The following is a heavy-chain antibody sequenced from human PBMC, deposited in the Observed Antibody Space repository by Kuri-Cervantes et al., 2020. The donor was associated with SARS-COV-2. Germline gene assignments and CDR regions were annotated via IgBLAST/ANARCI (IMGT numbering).Heavy chain of an antibody. V-gene: IGHV3-30*02. CDR3: AKTNTIFGVVSWFDP. Sequence: GGSLRLSCAASGFTFSSYGMHWVRQAPGKGLEWVAFIRYDGSNKYYADSVKGRFTISRDNSKNTLYLQMNSLRAEDTAVYYCAKTNTIFGVVSWFDPRGQGTLVTVSS. CDR2: IRYDGSNK. CDR1: GFTFSSYG. D-gene: IGHD3-3*01. J-gene: IGHJ5*02.